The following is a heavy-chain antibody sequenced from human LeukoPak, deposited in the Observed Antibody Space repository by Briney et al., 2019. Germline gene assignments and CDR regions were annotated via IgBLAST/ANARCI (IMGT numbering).Heavy chain of an antibody. Sequence: RGGSLRPSCAASGFTFSRNGMSWVRQAPGKGLEWVSAIGAAGGNTYYTDSVKGRFTISRDNSKNTLYLLMNSLRAEDTAVYYCANGCRSCSTIRCDFDYWGQGTLVTVSS. V-gene: IGHV3-23*01. J-gene: IGHJ4*02. D-gene: IGHD2-2*01. CDR2: IGAAGGNT. CDR1: GFTFSRNG. CDR3: ANGCRSCSTIRCDFDY.